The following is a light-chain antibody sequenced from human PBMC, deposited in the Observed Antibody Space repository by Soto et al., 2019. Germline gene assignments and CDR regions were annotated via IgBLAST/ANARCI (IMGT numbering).Light chain of an antibody. CDR1: QSISSN. CDR3: HQYANWPRT. V-gene: IGKV3-15*01. J-gene: IGKJ1*01. CDR2: RAS. Sequence: EIVMTQSPATLSVSPGERATLSCRASQSISSNLAWYQQKPGQAPRLLIYRASTRATGIPARFSGSGSGTEFTLTISSLQSEDLAVYYCHQYANWPRTFGQGTKVEIK.